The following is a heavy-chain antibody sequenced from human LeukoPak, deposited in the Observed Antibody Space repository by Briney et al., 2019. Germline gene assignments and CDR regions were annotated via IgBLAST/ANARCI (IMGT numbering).Heavy chain of an antibody. CDR2: ISGSSSTI. V-gene: IGHV3-48*04. J-gene: IGHJ4*02. Sequence: GGSLRLSCAASGFTFSSYSMNWVRQAPGKGLEWVSYISGSSSTIYYADSVKGRFTISRDNAKNSLYLQMNSLRAEDTAVYYCARGGVVVPAGWYWGQGTLVTVSS. CDR3: ARGGVVVPAGWY. CDR1: GFTFSSYS. D-gene: IGHD2-2*01.